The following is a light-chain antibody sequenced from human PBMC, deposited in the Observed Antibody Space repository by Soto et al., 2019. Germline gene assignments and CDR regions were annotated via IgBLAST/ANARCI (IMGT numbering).Light chain of an antibody. CDR3: CSYTSGSTYV. V-gene: IGLV2-14*01. CDR2: EVN. J-gene: IGLJ1*01. CDR1: SSDVGSYNY. Sequence: QSALTQPASVSGSPGQSITISCTGTSSDVGSYNYVSWYQQHPGKAPKLTIYEVNNRPSGVSNRFSGSKSGNTASLTISGLQAEDEADYYCCSYTSGSTYVFGTGTKVTVL.